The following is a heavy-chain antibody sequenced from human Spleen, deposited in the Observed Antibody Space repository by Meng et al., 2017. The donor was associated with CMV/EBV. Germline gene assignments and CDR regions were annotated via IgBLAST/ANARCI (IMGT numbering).Heavy chain of an antibody. J-gene: IGHJ3*02. Sequence: GESLKISCQGSGYSFSKYWIGWVRQMPGKGLEWMGSIYPGDSDTTYSPSFQGQVTISADKSISTAYLQWSSLKASDTAMYYCARRVQDYQLLWDAFDIWGQGTMVTVSS. CDR2: IYPGDSDT. CDR1: GYSFSKYW. D-gene: IGHD3-22*01. V-gene: IGHV5-51*01. CDR3: ARRVQDYQLLWDAFDI.